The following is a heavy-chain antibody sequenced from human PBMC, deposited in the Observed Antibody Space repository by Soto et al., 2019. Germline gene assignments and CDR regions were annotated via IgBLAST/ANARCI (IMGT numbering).Heavy chain of an antibody. CDR3: ARRIPRAPPDAFDI. CDR1: GYTFTNYW. CDR2: IDPSDSYT. D-gene: IGHD2-2*02. V-gene: IGHV5-10-1*01. Sequence: GESLKISCEGSGYTFTNYWIGWVRQMPGKGLEWMGRIDPSDSYTNYSPSFQGHVTISADKSISTAYLQWSSLKASDTAMYYCARRIPRAPPDAFDIWGQGTMVTVSS. J-gene: IGHJ3*02.